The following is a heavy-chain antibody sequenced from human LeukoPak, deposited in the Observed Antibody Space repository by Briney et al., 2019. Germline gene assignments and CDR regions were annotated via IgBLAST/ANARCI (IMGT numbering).Heavy chain of an antibody. J-gene: IGHJ4*02. Sequence: KPGGSLRLSCAASGFTFSTYNMHWVRQAPGKGLEWVSSIDAGTGNMYFADSVKGRFTISRDNAKNSLSLQMNSLRAEDTAVYYCASEGYGFYDYWGQGTLVTVSS. CDR2: IDAGTGNM. CDR3: ASEGYGFYDY. CDR1: GFTFSTYN. D-gene: IGHD5-18*01. V-gene: IGHV3-21*01.